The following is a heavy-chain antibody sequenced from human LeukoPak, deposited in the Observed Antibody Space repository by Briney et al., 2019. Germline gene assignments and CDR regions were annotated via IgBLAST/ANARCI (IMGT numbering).Heavy chain of an antibody. V-gene: IGHV3-30*18. CDR2: MSYDGSNK. J-gene: IGHJ4*02. CDR3: AKDSSGGWLRSYYFDS. CDR1: GFTFSSYG. Sequence: GRSLRLSCAASGFTFSSYGMHWVRQAPGKGLEWVAVMSYDGSNKDYADSVKGRFTISRDNNKNTLYVQMNSLRAEDTAVYYCAKDSSGGWLRSYYFDSWGQGTLVTVSS. D-gene: IGHD5-24*01.